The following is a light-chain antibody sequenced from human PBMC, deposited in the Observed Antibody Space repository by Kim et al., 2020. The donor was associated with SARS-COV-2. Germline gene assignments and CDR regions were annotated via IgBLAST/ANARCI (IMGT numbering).Light chain of an antibody. V-gene: IGLV8-61*01. CDR1: SGPLTPAST. J-gene: IGLJ3*02. Sequence: GRTVTLASCLPSGPLTPASTPSWYQQTPGQAPRTLIYSPKGRSSWVPYRFSGSIVGTKAALTITGAQADDEADYYCVLYMGSGVWVSGGGTQLTVL. CDR3: VLYMGSGVWV. CDR2: SPK.